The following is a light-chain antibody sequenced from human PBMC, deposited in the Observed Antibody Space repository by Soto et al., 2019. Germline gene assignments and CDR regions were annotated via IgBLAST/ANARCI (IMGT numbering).Light chain of an antibody. Sequence: IQLIQSPSSLSASVGDRVTITCRASQGISSYLAWYQQIPGKAPKLLIYVASTLQSGVPSRFSGSGSGTDFTITISSLQPEDFATYYCQQLHSYPRTFGGGNKVEIK. CDR1: QGISSY. CDR3: QQLHSYPRT. V-gene: IGKV1-9*01. J-gene: IGKJ4*01. CDR2: VAS.